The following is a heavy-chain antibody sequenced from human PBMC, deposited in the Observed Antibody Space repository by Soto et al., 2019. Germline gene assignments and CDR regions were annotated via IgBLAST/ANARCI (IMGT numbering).Heavy chain of an antibody. CDR1: GDTFTNHA. CDR2: FIPVFGTA. Sequence: SVKVSCKASGDTFTNHAINWVRQAPGQGPEWMGGFIPVFGTAKYAQNFQDRVRLTADRSTSTAYMELSSLRSEDTAVYHCVTYGDPDGWFDTWGQGTLVTVSS. J-gene: IGHJ5*02. V-gene: IGHV1-69*06. D-gene: IGHD4-17*01. CDR3: VTYGDPDGWFDT.